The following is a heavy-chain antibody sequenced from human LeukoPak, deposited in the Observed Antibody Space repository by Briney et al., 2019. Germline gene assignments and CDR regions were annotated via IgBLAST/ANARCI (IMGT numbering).Heavy chain of an antibody. CDR3: AKPVAGSSSWYLGTYFDY. CDR2: ISGSGGST. V-gene: IGHV3-23*01. CDR1: GFTFSSYA. D-gene: IGHD6-13*01. Sequence: PGGSLRLSCAASGFTFSSYAMSWVRQAPGKGLEWVSAISGSGGSTYYADSVKGRFTISRDNSKNTLYLQMNSLRAEDTAVYYCAKPVAGSSSWYLGTYFDYWGQGTLVTVSS. J-gene: IGHJ4*02.